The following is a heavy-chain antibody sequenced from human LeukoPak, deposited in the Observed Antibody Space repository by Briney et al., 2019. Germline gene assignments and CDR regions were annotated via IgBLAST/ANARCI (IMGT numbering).Heavy chain of an antibody. V-gene: IGHV3-53*01. Sequence: PGGSLRLSCAASGFTVSSSYMNWVRQAPGKGLEWVSSIYSGGSTYYADSVKGRFTISRDNSKNTPYLQMNSLRAEDTAAYYCAREKDILTGSSMDVWGQGTTVTVSS. CDR2: IYSGGST. J-gene: IGHJ6*02. D-gene: IGHD3-9*01. CDR3: AREKDILTGSSMDV. CDR1: GFTVSSSY.